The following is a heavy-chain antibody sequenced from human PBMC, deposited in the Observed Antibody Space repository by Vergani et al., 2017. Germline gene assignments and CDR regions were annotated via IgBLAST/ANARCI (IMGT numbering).Heavy chain of an antibody. V-gene: IGHV3-74*03. J-gene: IGHJ4*01. Sequence: DVHLAESGGGFFQPGGSLRLSCSASGFSFNSYWMHWVRQVPGKGLLWVSRIKSDGSITAYADSVKGRFTISRDNAQNTLYLQMNSLRVEDTGVYYCARETRDTPSSVDHWGQGTLVTVSS. D-gene: IGHD5-18*01. CDR3: ARETRDTPSSVDH. CDR2: IKSDGSIT. CDR1: GFSFNSYW.